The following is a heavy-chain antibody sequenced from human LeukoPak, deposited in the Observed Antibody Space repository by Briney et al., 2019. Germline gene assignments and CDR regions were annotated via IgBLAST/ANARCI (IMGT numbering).Heavy chain of an antibody. D-gene: IGHD6-19*01. CDR2: ISSDSGTI. CDR3: ATSQRTSGRYGNAFDI. Sequence: GGSLRLSCGASGLTFSSYSMNWVRQAPGKGLEWVSYISSDSGTIYQADSVKGRFTISRDNVKNSLYLQMNSLRAEDTAVYYCATSQRTSGRYGNAFDIWGQGTMVTVSS. V-gene: IGHV3-48*01. CDR1: GLTFSSYS. J-gene: IGHJ3*02.